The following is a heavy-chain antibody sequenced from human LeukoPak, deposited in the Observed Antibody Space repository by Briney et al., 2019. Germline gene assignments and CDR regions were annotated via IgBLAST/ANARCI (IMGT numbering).Heavy chain of an antibody. CDR1: GFTFSTYS. J-gene: IGHJ4*02. V-gene: IGHV3-48*02. D-gene: IGHD5-24*01. Sequence: GGSLRLSCAASGFTFSTYSMNWVRQAPGKGLEWVSYISSSSSTIYYADSVKGRFTISRDNARNSLFLQMNSLRDDDTAVYYCARASFQRWLQLGGDWGQGTLVTVSS. CDR2: ISSSSSTI. CDR3: ARASFQRWLQLGGD.